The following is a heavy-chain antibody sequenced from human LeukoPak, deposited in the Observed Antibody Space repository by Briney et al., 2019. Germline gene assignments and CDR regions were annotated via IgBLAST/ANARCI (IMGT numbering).Heavy chain of an antibody. V-gene: IGHV3-30*02. CDR2: IRYDGSNK. CDR1: GFTFSSYG. Sequence: GGSLRLSCAASGFTFSSYGMHWVRQAPGKGLEWVAFIRYDGSNKYYADSVKGRFTISRDNSKNTLYLQMNSLRAEDTAVYYCAKVWRGLLWFGERPGNGYWGQGTLVTVSS. J-gene: IGHJ4*02. CDR3: AKVWRGLLWFGERPGNGY. D-gene: IGHD3-10*01.